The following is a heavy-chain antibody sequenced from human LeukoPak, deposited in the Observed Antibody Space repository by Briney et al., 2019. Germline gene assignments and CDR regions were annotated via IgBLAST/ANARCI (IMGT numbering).Heavy chain of an antibody. V-gene: IGHV4-59*01. J-gene: IGHJ4*02. CDR1: GGSISSYY. Sequence: PSETLSLTCTVSGGSISSYYWSWIRQPPGKGLEWIGYIYYSGSTNYNPSLKSRVTISVDTSKNQFSLKLSSVIAADTAVYYCARGHEGGIPSYWGQGTLVTVSS. CDR3: ARGHEGGIPSY. D-gene: IGHD3-16*01. CDR2: IYYSGST.